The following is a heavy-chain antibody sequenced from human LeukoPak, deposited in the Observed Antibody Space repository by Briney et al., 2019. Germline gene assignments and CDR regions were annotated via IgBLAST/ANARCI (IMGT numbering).Heavy chain of an antibody. V-gene: IGHV3-23*01. CDR2: ISGSGDST. Sequence: GGSLRLSCAASGFTFSSYAMSWVRQAPGKGLEWVSAISGSGDSTYYADSMKGRFTISRDNSKNTLYLQMNSLRAEDTAVYYCAKEGDSSSWYDLYDYWGQGTLVTVSS. CDR1: GFTFSSYA. D-gene: IGHD6-13*01. CDR3: AKEGDSSSWYDLYDY. J-gene: IGHJ4*02.